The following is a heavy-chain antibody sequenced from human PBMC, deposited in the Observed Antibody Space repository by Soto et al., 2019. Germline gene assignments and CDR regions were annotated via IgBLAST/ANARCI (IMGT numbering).Heavy chain of an antibody. Sequence: PGGSLRLSCAASGFTFSSYAMSWVRQAPGKGLEWVSAISGSGGSTYYAESVKGRFTISRDNSKNTLYMQMNNMRAEDSALYYCAKASGVLRFLEWDPWSLNYFDYWGQGTLVTVSS. V-gene: IGHV3-23*01. CDR2: ISGSGGST. J-gene: IGHJ4*02. CDR3: AKASGVLRFLEWDPWSLNYFDY. CDR1: GFTFSSYA. D-gene: IGHD3-3*01.